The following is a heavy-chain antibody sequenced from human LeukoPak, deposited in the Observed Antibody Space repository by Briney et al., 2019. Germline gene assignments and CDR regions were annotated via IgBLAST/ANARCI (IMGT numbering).Heavy chain of an antibody. CDR2: ISYDGSNK. J-gene: IGHJ4*02. V-gene: IGHV3-30*04. D-gene: IGHD6-6*01. CDR3: ARDGGAARTNFDY. Sequence: GGSLRLSCAASGFTFSSYAMHWVRQAPGKGLEWVAVISYDGSNKYYADSVKGRFTISRDNSKNTLYLQMNSLRAEDTAVYYCARDGGAARTNFDYWGQGTLVTVSS. CDR1: GFTFSSYA.